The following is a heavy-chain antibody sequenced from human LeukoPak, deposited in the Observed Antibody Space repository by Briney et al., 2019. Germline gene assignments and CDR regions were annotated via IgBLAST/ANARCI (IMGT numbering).Heavy chain of an antibody. J-gene: IGHJ1*01. CDR2: IIPIFGTA. CDR3: ARDPPTLVGATHFQH. V-gene: IGHV1-69*13. Sequence: ASVKVSCKASGGTFSSYAISWVRQAPGQGLEWMGGIIPIFGTANYAQKFQGRVTITADESTSTAYMELSSLRSEDTAVYYCARDPPTLVGATHFQHWGQGTLVTVSS. D-gene: IGHD1-26*01. CDR1: GGTFSSYA.